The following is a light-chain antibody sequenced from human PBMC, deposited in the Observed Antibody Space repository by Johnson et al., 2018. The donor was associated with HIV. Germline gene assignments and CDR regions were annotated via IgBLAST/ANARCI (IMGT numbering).Light chain of an antibody. V-gene: IGLV1-51*02. CDR1: SSNIGNKY. CDR3: GTWDSSLSAYV. CDR2: ENS. J-gene: IGLJ1*01. Sequence: QSVLTQPPSVSAAPGQKVTISCSGSSSNIGNKYVSWYQQLPGTAPKLLIYENSKRPSGIADRFSGSKSGTSATLGITGLQTGDEADYYCGTWDSSLSAYVFGTGTKVTVL.